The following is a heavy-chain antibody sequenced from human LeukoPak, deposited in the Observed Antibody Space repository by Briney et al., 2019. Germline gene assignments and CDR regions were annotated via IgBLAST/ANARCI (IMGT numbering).Heavy chain of an antibody. Sequence: PSETLSLTCSVSGDSMLGYYWSWIRQPAGKGLEWIGRIYTSGNTDYNPSLKSRVTMSVDTSRTQFSLKLSSVTAADTAVYYCAREAVRVTFDYWGQGTLVTVSS. V-gene: IGHV4-4*07. CDR2: IYTSGNT. D-gene: IGHD3-10*01. CDR1: GDSMLGYY. J-gene: IGHJ4*02. CDR3: AREAVRVTFDY.